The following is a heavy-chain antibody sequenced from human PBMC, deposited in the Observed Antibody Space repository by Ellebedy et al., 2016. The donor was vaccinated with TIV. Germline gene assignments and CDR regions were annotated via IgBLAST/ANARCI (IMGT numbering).Heavy chain of an antibody. CDR1: GFTFSSTV. V-gene: IGHV3-30-3*01. J-gene: IGHJ4*02. CDR3: ARGDTAMARFDY. CDR2: ISYDGSKK. Sequence: PGGSLRLSCAASGFTFSSTVMHWVRQAPGKGLEWVAVISYDGSKKYHADAVRGRFIISRDNSKNKLNLQMNSLRAKDTAVYYCARGDTAMARFDYWGQGTLVTVSS. D-gene: IGHD5-18*01.